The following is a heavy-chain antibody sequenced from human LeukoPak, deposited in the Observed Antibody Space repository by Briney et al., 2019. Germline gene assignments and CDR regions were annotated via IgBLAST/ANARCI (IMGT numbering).Heavy chain of an antibody. CDR1: GGTFSSYA. V-gene: IGHV1-69*13. J-gene: IGHJ5*02. Sequence: GASVKVSCKASGGTFSSYAISWVRQAPGQGLEWMGGIIPIFGTANYAQKFQGRVTITADESTSTAYMELSSLRSEDTAVYYCARIIVLAALNWFDPWGQGTLVTVSS. CDR2: IIPIFGTA. CDR3: ARIIVLAALNWFDP. D-gene: IGHD2-15*01.